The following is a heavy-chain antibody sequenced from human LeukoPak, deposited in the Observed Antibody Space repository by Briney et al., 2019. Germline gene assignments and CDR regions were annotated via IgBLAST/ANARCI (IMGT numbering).Heavy chain of an antibody. CDR2: IRFDGSNK. CDR3: AKRLCSGGSCYRIDY. Sequence: GGSLRLSCVASGFTFSNSGMYWVRQAPGKGLEWVAFIRFDGSNKYYADSVQGRFTISRDNSKNTLYLQMNSLRPEDTAVYYCAKRLCSGGSCYRIDYWGQGTLVTVSS. J-gene: IGHJ4*02. CDR1: GFTFSNSG. D-gene: IGHD2-15*01. V-gene: IGHV3-30*02.